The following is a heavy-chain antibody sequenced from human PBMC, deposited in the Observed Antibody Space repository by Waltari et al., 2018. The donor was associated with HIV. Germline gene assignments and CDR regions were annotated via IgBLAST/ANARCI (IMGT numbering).Heavy chain of an antibody. CDR2: ISASNGNT. Sequence: QVQLVQSGTEVQKPRTSAKVSCETSGYRFISHSRNSVRQAPGQGLEWMGWISASNGNTKYAEKFQGRLTLTTDTITNIAYLGLRNLRSDDTAIYYCARGIHIMVVSAPMAFDVWGQGTLVTVSS. CDR1: GYRFISHS. V-gene: IGHV1-18*04. J-gene: IGHJ3*01. CDR3: ARGIHIMVVSAPMAFDV. D-gene: IGHD2-21*01.